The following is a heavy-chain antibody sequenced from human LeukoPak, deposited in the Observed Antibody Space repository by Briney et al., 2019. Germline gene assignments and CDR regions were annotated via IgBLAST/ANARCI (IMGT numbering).Heavy chain of an antibody. CDR3: ARGDVYGDWYFDY. Sequence: GGSLRLSCAASGFTFSSYSMNWVRQAPGKGLEWVPYISSSSTIYYADSVKGRFTISRDNAKNSLYLQMNSLRAEDTAVYYCARGDVYGDWYFDYWGQGTLVTVSS. CDR2: ISSSSTI. J-gene: IGHJ4*02. CDR1: GFTFSSYS. D-gene: IGHD4-17*01. V-gene: IGHV3-48*01.